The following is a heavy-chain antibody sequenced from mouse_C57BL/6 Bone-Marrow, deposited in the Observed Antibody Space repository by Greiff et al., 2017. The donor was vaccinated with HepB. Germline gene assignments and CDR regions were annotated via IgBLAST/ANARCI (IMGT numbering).Heavy chain of an antibody. CDR1: GYTFTSYG. CDR3: ARGGLRGAWFAY. J-gene: IGHJ3*01. D-gene: IGHD2-4*01. Sequence: QVQLQQSGAELARPGASVKLSCKASGYTFTSYGISWVKQRTGQGLEWIGESYPRSGNTYYNEKFKGKATLTADKSSSTAYMELRSLTSEDSAVYFCARGGLRGAWFAYWGQGTLVTVSA. CDR2: SYPRSGNT. V-gene: IGHV1-81*01.